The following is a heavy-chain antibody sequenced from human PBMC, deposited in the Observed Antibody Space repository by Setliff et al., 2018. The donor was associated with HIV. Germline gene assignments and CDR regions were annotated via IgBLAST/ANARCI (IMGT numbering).Heavy chain of an antibody. CDR3: AKEVHVSSYYGMDV. CDR2: IWYDGSNK. Sequence: LRLSCAASGFTFSSYGMHWVRQAPGKGLEWVAVIWYDGSNKYYADSVKGRFTISRDNSKNTLYLQMNSLRAEDTAVYYCAKEVHVSSYYGMDVWGQGTTVTVSS. J-gene: IGHJ6*02. D-gene: IGHD3-16*01. CDR1: GFTFSSYG. V-gene: IGHV3-33*06.